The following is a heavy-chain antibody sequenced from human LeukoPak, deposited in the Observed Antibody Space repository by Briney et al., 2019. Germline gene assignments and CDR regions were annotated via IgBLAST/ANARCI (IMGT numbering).Heavy chain of an antibody. CDR1: GYTFGDYG. D-gene: IGHD2-2*01. J-gene: IGHJ6*03. CDR3: ARVVVVVPAAISRYYMDV. CDR2: TNRRGDIT. V-gene: IGHV3-20*04. Sequence: GGSLRLSGAASGYTFGDYGMSWVRQVPGKGLEWVSGTNRRGDITGYADFVKGRFTISRDNAKNSLYLQMNSLRAEDTAVYYCARVVVVVPAAISRYYMDVWGKGTTVTISS.